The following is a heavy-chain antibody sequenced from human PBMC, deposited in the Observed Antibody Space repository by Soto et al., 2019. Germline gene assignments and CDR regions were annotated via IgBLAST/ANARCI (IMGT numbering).Heavy chain of an antibody. CDR1: GYSFTSYE. D-gene: IGHD1-1*01. CDR2: MNPDRGNT. CDR3: ETWTKLAGY. J-gene: IGHJ4*02. V-gene: IGHV1-8*01. Sequence: QVQLVQSGAEVKKPGASVKVSCKASGYSFTSYEINWVRQATGQGLEWLGWMNPDRGNTGYGEKFQGRSTMTRNTALSTAYMELSRLRYEDTAVYYCETWTKLAGYWGQGALGTVSS.